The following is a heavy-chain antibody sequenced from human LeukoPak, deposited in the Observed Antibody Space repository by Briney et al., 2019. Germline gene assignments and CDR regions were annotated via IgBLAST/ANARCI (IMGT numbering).Heavy chain of an antibody. CDR2: ISGSGGST. CDR3: ANDPKYSGYDFSFDY. CDR1: GFTFSSYS. Sequence: GGSLRLSCAASGFTFSSYSMNWVRQAPGKGLEWVSAISGSGGSTYYADSVKGRFTISRDNSKNTLYLQMNSLRAEDTAVYYCANDPKYSGYDFSFDYWGQGTLVTVSS. V-gene: IGHV3-23*01. J-gene: IGHJ4*02. D-gene: IGHD5-12*01.